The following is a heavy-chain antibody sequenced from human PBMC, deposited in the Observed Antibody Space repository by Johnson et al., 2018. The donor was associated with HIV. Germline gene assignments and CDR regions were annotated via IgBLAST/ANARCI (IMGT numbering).Heavy chain of an antibody. CDR2: ISWNSGSI. V-gene: IGHV3-9*01. J-gene: IGHJ3*02. Sequence: VQLVESGGGLVQPGRSLRLSCAASGFTFDDYAMHWVRQAPGKGLAWVSGISWNSGSIGYADSVKGRFTISRDNSNNTLYLQMNSLRAEDTAVYYCARHKAVADAFDIWGQGTVVTVSS. CDR3: ARHKAVADAFDI. CDR1: GFTFDDYA. D-gene: IGHD6-19*01.